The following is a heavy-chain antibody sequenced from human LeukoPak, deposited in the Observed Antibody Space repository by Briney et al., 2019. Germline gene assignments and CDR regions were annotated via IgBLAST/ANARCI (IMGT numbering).Heavy chain of an antibody. CDR3: ARVVPIVLMVYENWFDP. Sequence: VASVKVSCKASGYTFTGYYIHWVRQAPGQGLEWMGWINPNSGGTNYAQKFQGRVTMTRDTSISTAYMELSRLRSDDTAVYYCARVVPIVLMVYENWFDPWGQGTLVTVSS. D-gene: IGHD2-8*01. CDR2: INPNSGGT. V-gene: IGHV1-2*02. J-gene: IGHJ5*02. CDR1: GYTFTGYY.